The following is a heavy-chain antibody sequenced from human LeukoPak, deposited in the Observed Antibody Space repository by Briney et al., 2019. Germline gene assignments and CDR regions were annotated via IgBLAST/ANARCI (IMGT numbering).Heavy chain of an antibody. D-gene: IGHD6-19*01. V-gene: IGHV4-61*05. CDR2: IYYSGTT. CDR3: ARHTETAVAGTGYFDY. Sequence: SETLSLTCTVSGGSISSSSYFWSWIRQPPGKGLEWIGYIYYSGTTNYNPSPKSRVTMSVDTSKNQLSLKLSSVTAADTAVYYCARHTETAVAGTGYFDYWGQGTLVTVSS. CDR1: GGSISSSSYF. J-gene: IGHJ4*02.